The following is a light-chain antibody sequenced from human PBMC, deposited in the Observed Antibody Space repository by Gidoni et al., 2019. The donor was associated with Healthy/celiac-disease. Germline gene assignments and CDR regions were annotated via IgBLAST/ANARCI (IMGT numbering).Light chain of an antibody. CDR1: QSISSY. V-gene: IGKV1-39*01. CDR3: QPSYSTPPV. Sequence: DIQMTQSPSSLSASVGDRVTITCRASQSISSYLNWYQQKPGKAPKLLIYAASSLQSGVPSRFSDCGSGTDFTLTISSLQPEDFATYYCQPSYSTPPVFGPGTKVDIK. J-gene: IGKJ3*01. CDR2: AAS.